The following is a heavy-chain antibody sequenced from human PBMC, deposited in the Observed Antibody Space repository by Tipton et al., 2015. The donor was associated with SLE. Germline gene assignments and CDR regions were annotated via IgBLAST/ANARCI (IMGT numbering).Heavy chain of an antibody. CDR1: GGSFSGYY. V-gene: IGHV4-34*01. CDR2: INHSGST. J-gene: IGHJ3*02. D-gene: IGHD6-19*01. Sequence: LRLSCAVYGGSFSGYYWSWIRQPPGKGLEWIGEINHSGSTNYNPSLKSRVTISVDTSKNQFSLKLSSVTAADTAVYYCASYSVAARHLPTPYAFDIWGQGTMVTVSS. CDR3: ASYSVAARHLPTPYAFDI.